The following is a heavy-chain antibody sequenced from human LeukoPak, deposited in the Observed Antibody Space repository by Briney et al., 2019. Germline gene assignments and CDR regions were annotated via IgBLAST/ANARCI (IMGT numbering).Heavy chain of an antibody. J-gene: IGHJ4*02. CDR3: ARALRSGSYREFDY. D-gene: IGHD1-26*01. Sequence: ASVKVSCKASGYTFTGYYIHWVRQAPGQALEWMGWINPNSGGTNYAQKFQGRVTMTRDTSISTAYMELSRLRSDDTAVYYCARALRSGSYREFDYWGQGTLVTVSS. CDR1: GYTFTGYY. CDR2: INPNSGGT. V-gene: IGHV1-2*02.